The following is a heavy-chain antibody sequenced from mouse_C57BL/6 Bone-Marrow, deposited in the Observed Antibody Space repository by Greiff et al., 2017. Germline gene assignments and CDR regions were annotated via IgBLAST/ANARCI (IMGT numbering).Heavy chain of an antibody. D-gene: IGHD2-4*01. CDR3: GGYDYDESYFDY. Sequence: VQLQQSGAELARPGASVKLSCKASGYTFTSYGISWVKQRTGQGLEWIGEIYPRSGNNYYNEKFKGKATLTAYKSSSTAYMERRRLTSEDSAVYFGGGYDYDESYFDYWGQGTTLTVSS. CDR1: GYTFTSYG. V-gene: IGHV1-81*01. CDR2: IYPRSGNN. J-gene: IGHJ2*01.